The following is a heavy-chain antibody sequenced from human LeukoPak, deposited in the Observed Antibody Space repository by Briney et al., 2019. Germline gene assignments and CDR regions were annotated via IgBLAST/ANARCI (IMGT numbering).Heavy chain of an antibody. D-gene: IGHD3-10*01. V-gene: IGHV3-66*02. CDR3: ATTPGSWFGNWFDL. J-gene: IGHJ5*02. CDR2: IYSGGST. Sequence: GGSLRLSCAASGFTVSSNYMSWVRQAPGKGLEWVSVIYSGGSTYYADSVKGRFTISRDNSKNTLYLQMNSLRAEDTAVYYCATTPGSWFGNWFDLWGQGTLVTVSS. CDR1: GFTVSSNY.